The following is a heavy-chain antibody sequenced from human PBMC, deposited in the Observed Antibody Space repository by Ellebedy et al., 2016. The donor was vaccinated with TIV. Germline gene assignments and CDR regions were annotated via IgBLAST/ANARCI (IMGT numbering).Heavy chain of an antibody. CDR1: GASINSLW. CDR3: ASHYSASGWRAYFDS. V-gene: IGHV4-59*11. D-gene: IGHD6-19*01. CDR2: IYYNGIT. J-gene: IGHJ4*02. Sequence: MPSETLSLTCTVSGASINSLWWSWIRQPPGKGLEWVGYIYYNGITNYSPSLRSRFTISLGPSKNQFSLNLTSVTAADTAVYYCASHYSASGWRAYFDSWGQGTPVTVSA.